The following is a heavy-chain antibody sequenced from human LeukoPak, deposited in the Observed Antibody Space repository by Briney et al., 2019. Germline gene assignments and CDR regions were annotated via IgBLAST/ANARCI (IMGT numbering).Heavy chain of an antibody. CDR2: ISSSSSYI. CDR1: GLTFSYYS. D-gene: IGHD6-6*01. V-gene: IGHV3-21*01. J-gene: IGHJ4*02. CDR3: ARTVEYSSSDPFDY. Sequence: PGGSLRLSCAASGLTFSYYSMNWVRQAPGKGLEWVSSISSSSSYIYYADSVKGRFTISSDNSKNTLYLQMNSLRAEDTAVYYCARTVEYSSSDPFDYWGQGTLVTVSS.